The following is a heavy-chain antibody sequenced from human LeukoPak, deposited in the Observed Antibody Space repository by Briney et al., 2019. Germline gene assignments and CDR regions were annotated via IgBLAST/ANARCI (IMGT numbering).Heavy chain of an antibody. CDR2: IYTCGST. V-gene: IGHV4-4*07. CDR1: GGSISSYY. Sequence: SETLSLTCTVSGGSISSYYWSWIRQPAGKGLEWIGRIYTCGSTNYNPSLKSRVTMSVDTSKNQFSLKLSSVTAADTAVYYCARDQTDYDFWSGYYTGTNWFDPWGQGTLVTVSS. J-gene: IGHJ5*02. D-gene: IGHD3-3*01. CDR3: ARDQTDYDFWSGYYTGTNWFDP.